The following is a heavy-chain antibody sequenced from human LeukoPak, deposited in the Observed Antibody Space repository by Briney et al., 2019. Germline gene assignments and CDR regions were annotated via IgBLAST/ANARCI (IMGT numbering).Heavy chain of an antibody. V-gene: IGHV3-48*03. CDR2: ITSSGNTM. CDR1: GFTFSSYE. J-gene: IGHJ5*02. D-gene: IGHD4-11*01. Sequence: PGGSLRLSCAASGFTFSSYEMNWVRQAPGKGLEWVSFITSSGNTMYYADSVKGRCTISRDNAKNSLYLQMNSLRADDTAVYYCARLRSKYWFDPWGQGTLVTVSS. CDR3: ARLRSKYWFDP.